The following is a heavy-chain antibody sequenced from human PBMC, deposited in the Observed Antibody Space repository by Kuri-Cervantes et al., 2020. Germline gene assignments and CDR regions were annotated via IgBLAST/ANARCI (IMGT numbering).Heavy chain of an antibody. CDR3: ASSSSRGPRQLWFGY. D-gene: IGHD3-10*01. J-gene: IGHJ4*02. V-gene: IGHV4-59*01. Sequence: GSLRLSCTVSGGSISSYYWSWVRQPPGKGLGWNGYIYYSGSTNYNPTLKSRVTISVDTSKNQFSLKLSSVTAADTAVYYCASSSSRGPRQLWFGYWGQGTLVTVSS. CDR1: GGSISSYY. CDR2: IYYSGST.